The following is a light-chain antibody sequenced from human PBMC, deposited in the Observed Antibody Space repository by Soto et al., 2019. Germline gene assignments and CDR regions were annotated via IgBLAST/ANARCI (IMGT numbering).Light chain of an antibody. CDR3: QQYGSSPFT. J-gene: IGKJ5*01. V-gene: IGKV3-15*01. CDR1: QGIGST. CDR2: DAS. Sequence: IVMTQSPATLSVSPGERATLSCRASQGIGSTLAWYQQKPGQTPRLLIYDASTRATGIPARFSGIGSGTEFTLTISRLEPEDFAVYYCQQYGSSPFTFGQGTRLEIK.